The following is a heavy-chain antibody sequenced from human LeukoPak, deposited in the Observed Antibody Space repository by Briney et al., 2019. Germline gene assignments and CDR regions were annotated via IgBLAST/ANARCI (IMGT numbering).Heavy chain of an antibody. J-gene: IGHJ3*02. D-gene: IGHD3-9*01. CDR1: GGSISSYY. CDR3: VRPTGHYDILTGYYSDAFDI. Sequence: SETLSLTCTVSGGSISSYYWSWIRQPPGKGLEWIGYIYYSGSTNYNPSLKSRVTISVDTSKNQFSLKLSSVTAADTAVYYCVRPTGHYDILTGYYSDAFDIWGQGTMVTVSS. CDR2: IYYSGST. V-gene: IGHV4-59*01.